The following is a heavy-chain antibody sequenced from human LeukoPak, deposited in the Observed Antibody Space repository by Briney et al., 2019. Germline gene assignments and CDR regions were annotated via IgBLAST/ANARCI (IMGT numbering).Heavy chain of an antibody. J-gene: IGHJ4*02. D-gene: IGHD3-22*01. Sequence: GGSLRLSCAASGFTFSSYSMNWVRQAPGKGLEWVSSISSSSSYIYYADSVKGRFTISRDNAKNSLYLQMNSLRAEDTAVYYCARVNFQGSGYYPGDNWGQGTLVTVSS. CDR2: ISSSSSYI. CDR3: ARVNFQGSGYYPGDN. V-gene: IGHV3-21*04. CDR1: GFTFSSYS.